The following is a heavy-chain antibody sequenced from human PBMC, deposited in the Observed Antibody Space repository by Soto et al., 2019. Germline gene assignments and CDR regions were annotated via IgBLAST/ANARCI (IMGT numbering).Heavy chain of an antibody. Sequence: GGSLRLSCAASGFTFSSYGMHWVRQAPGKGLEWVAVIWYDGSNKYYADSVKGRFTISIDNSKNTLYLQMNSLRAEDTAVYYCARDRSYDFWSGYYSGVWGKGTTVTVSS. V-gene: IGHV3-33*01. CDR2: IWYDGSNK. CDR3: ARDRSYDFWSGYYSGV. CDR1: GFTFSSYG. J-gene: IGHJ6*04. D-gene: IGHD3-3*01.